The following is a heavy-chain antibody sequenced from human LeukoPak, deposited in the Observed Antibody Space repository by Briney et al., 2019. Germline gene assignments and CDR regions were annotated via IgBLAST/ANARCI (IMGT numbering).Heavy chain of an antibody. CDR3: TRDTGGSYLFDY. CDR1: GFTFSSYS. CDR2: ISSSRSHI. V-gene: IGHV3-21*01. J-gene: IGHJ4*02. Sequence: GGSLRLSCAASGFTFSSYSMNWVRQAPGKGLEWVSSISSSRSHIYYADSVKGRFTISRDNAKNSLYLQMNGLRAEDTAIYYCTRDTGGSYLFDYWGQGTLVTVSS. D-gene: IGHD1-26*01.